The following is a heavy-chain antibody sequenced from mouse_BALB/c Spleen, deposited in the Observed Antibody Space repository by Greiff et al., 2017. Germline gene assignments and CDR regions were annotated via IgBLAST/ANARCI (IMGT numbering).Heavy chain of an antibody. V-gene: IGHV5-17*02. Sequence: EVKVEESGGGLVQPGGSRKLSCAASGFTFSSFGMHWVRQAPEKGLEWVAYISSGSSTIYYADTVKGRFTISRDNPKNTLFLQMTSLRSEDTAMYYCARNYRYDGAMDYWGQGTSVTVSS. CDR2: ISSGSSTI. CDR3: ARNYRYDGAMDY. CDR1: GFTFSSFG. J-gene: IGHJ4*01. D-gene: IGHD2-14*01.